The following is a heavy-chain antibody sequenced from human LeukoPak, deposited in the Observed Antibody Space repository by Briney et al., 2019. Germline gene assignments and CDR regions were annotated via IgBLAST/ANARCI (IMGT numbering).Heavy chain of an antibody. D-gene: IGHD1-20*01. CDR3: ARRRKWNAPSDY. Sequence: SETLSLTCAVYGGSFSGYYWSWIRQPPGKRLEWIGEINHSGSTNYNPSLKSRVTISVDTSKNQFSLKLSSVTAADTAVYYCARRRKWNAPSDYWGQGTLVTVSS. CDR1: GGSFSGYY. CDR2: INHSGST. V-gene: IGHV4-34*01. J-gene: IGHJ4*02.